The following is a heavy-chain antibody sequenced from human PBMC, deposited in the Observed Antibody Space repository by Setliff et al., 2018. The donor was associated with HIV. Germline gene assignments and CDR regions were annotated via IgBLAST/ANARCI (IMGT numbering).Heavy chain of an antibody. Sequence: SETLSLTCIVSGSSMTGRYIWGWFRQPPGKGLQWIGNIFHSGTTRYNVSLESRLTLSVDTSRNQFSLDLTSVTAADTAVYFCAGETAPAARLPNVGGPPPPGYYHYMDVWGKGTTVTVSS. CDR1: GSSMTGRYI. J-gene: IGHJ6*03. CDR3: AGETAPAARLPNVGGPPPPGYYHYMDV. D-gene: IGHD2-8*01. V-gene: IGHV4-38-2*02. CDR2: IFHSGTT.